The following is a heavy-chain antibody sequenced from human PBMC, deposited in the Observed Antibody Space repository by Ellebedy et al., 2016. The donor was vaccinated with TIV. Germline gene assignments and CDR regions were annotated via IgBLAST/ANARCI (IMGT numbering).Heavy chain of an antibody. Sequence: MPSETLSLTCAVYGGSFSGYYWSWIRQPPGKGLEWIGEINHSGSTNYNPSLESRVTVSVDTSKNQFSLKLSSVTAADTAVYYCARGYYYANYFDYWGQGTLVTVSS. D-gene: IGHD3-10*01. CDR1: GGSFSGYY. CDR2: INHSGST. J-gene: IGHJ4*02. CDR3: ARGYYYANYFDY. V-gene: IGHV4-34*01.